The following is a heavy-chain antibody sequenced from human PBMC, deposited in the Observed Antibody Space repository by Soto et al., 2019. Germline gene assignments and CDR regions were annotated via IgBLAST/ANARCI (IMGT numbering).Heavy chain of an antibody. CDR3: ASDPGIFGVVRDY. Sequence: EVQLLESGGGLVQPGGSLRLSCAASGFTFSSYAMSCVRQAPGKGLEWVSAISGSGGSTYYAYSVKGRFTISRDNSKNTLYLQMNSLRAEDTAVYYCASDPGIFGVVRDYWGQGTLVTVSS. D-gene: IGHD3-3*01. CDR1: GFTFSSYA. J-gene: IGHJ4*02. V-gene: IGHV3-23*01. CDR2: ISGSGGST.